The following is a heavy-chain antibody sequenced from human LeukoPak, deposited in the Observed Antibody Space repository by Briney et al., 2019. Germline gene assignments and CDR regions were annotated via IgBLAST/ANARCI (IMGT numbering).Heavy chain of an antibody. D-gene: IGHD3-10*01. V-gene: IGHV1-2*02. Sequence: ASVKVSCKASGYTFTTYYVHWVRQAPGQGLEWMGYMRPTSGDSNFAQKFQGRVTVTRDTSISTAYMEVSGLRSDDTAVYYCASGSGTYSPDYWGQGTLVTVSS. J-gene: IGHJ4*02. CDR2: MRPTSGDS. CDR1: GYTFTTYY. CDR3: ASGSGTYSPDY.